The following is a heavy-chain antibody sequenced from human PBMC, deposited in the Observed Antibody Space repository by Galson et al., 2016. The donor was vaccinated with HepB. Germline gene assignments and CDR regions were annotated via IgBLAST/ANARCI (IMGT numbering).Heavy chain of an antibody. V-gene: IGHV3-21*01. Sequence: SLRLSCAASGFAFRTYSMNWVRQTPGKGLEWVAYITGTNNYTYYADSIKDRFTISRDNPRNLLHVQMNSLRVDDSAIYYCARGLGSGSSRFRFHSYMDMWGKGTTVTVSS. CDR1: GFAFRTYS. CDR3: ARGLGSGSSRFRFHSYMDM. D-gene: IGHD3-10*01. J-gene: IGHJ6*03. CDR2: ITGTNNYT.